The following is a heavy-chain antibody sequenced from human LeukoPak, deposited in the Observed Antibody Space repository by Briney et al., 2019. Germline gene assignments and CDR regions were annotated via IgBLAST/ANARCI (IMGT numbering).Heavy chain of an antibody. Sequence: PGGSLRLSCAASGFTFSSYWMSWVRQAPGKGLEWVAVISYDGSNKYYADSVKGRFTISRDNSKNTLYLQMNSLRAEDTAVYYCARVEQWLVHYFDYWGQGTLVTVSS. J-gene: IGHJ4*02. CDR2: ISYDGSNK. CDR3: ARVEQWLVHYFDY. CDR1: GFTFSSYW. V-gene: IGHV3-30-3*01. D-gene: IGHD6-19*01.